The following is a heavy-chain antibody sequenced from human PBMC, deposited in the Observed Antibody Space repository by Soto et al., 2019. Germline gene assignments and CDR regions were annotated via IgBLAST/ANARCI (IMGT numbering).Heavy chain of an antibody. CDR2: MYWDGDK. CDR3: AHKGGRGAGMDV. Sequence: QITLKESGPTLVNPTQTLTLTCIFSGFSLTTSEVGVAWIRQSPGKALEWLALMYWDGDKRYSPFLKSRLTITKDTSNNQVVLTMTIMDPVDTGTYYCAHKGGRGAGMDVWGQGTTVTVSS. CDR1: GFSLTTSEVG. D-gene: IGHD2-15*01. V-gene: IGHV2-5*02. J-gene: IGHJ6*02.